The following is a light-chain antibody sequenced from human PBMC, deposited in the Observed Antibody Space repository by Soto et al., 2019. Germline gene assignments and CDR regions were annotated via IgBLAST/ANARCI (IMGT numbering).Light chain of an antibody. Sequence: EIVLTQSPVTLSLSPGERATLSCRASQSVSSYLAWYQQKPGQAPRLLIYDASNRATGIPARFSGSGSGTDFTLTIDNLEPEDFAVYYCQQRSNWPPITFGQGTRLEIK. CDR1: QSVSSY. V-gene: IGKV3-11*01. J-gene: IGKJ5*01. CDR2: DAS. CDR3: QQRSNWPPIT.